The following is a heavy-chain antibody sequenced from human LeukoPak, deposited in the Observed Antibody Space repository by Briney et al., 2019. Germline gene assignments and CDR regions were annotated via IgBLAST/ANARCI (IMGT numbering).Heavy chain of an antibody. CDR1: GFTFSNYA. D-gene: IGHD3-9*01. J-gene: IGHJ4*02. CDR2: ISGSGGST. CDR3: AKDVFELYDIYDH. Sequence: GGSLRLSCTASGFTFSNYAMSWVRQAPGKGLEWVSAISGSGGSTFNADSVKGRFTISRDNSKNTLYLQMNSLRAEDTAVYYCAKDVFELYDIYDHWGQGTLVTVSS. V-gene: IGHV3-23*01.